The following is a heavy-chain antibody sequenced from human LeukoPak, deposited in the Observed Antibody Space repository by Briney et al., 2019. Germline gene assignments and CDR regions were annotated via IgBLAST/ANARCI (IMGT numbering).Heavy chain of an antibody. D-gene: IGHD1-26*01. CDR3: ARDTDHGMFDQ. CDR1: GFTFRRYW. CDR2: IKEDGSEK. J-gene: IGHJ4*02. V-gene: IGHV3-7*01. Sequence: GGSLRLSCEASGFTFRRYWMSWVRQAPGKGLEWVANIKEDGSEKYYVDSVNGRFTISRDNARNSLYLQMNSLRVEDMAVYYCARDTDHGMFDQWGQGTLVTVSP.